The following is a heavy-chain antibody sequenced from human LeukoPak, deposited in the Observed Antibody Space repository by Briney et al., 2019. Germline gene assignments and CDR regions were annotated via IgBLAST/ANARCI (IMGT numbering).Heavy chain of an antibody. Sequence: GGSPRLSCAASGFTFSSYAMHWVRQAPGKGLEWVAVISYDGSNKYYADSVKGRFTISRDNSKNTLYLQMNSLRAEDTAVYYCARDGPYDILTGYYPDYWGQGTLVTVSS. CDR1: GFTFSSYA. D-gene: IGHD3-9*01. CDR2: ISYDGSNK. CDR3: ARDGPYDILTGYYPDY. J-gene: IGHJ4*02. V-gene: IGHV3-30*01.